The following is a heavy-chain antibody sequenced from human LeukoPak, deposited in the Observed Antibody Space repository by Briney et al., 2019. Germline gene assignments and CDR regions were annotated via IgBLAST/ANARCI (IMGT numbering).Heavy chain of an antibody. J-gene: IGHJ5*02. Sequence: ASVKVSCKASGYTFTGYYMHWVRQAPGQGLEWMGSINPNSGGTNYAQKFQGRVTMTRDTSISTAYMELSRLRSDDTAVYYCARVGIAAAGRWFDPWGQGTLVTVSS. D-gene: IGHD6-13*01. CDR3: ARVGIAAAGRWFDP. CDR1: GYTFTGYY. CDR2: INPNSGGT. V-gene: IGHV1-2*02.